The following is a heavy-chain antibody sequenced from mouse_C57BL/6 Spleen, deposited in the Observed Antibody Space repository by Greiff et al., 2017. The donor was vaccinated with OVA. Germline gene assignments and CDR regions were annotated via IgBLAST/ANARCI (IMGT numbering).Heavy chain of an antibody. CDR3: ARQAGYYGSSYGFAY. Sequence: QVQLHQPGAELVKPGASVKLSCKASGYTFTSSWMHWVKQRPGQGLEWIGMIHPNSGSTNYNEKFKSKATLTVDKSSSTAYMQLSSLTSEDSAVYYCARQAGYYGSSYGFAYWGQGTLVTVSA. J-gene: IGHJ3*01. V-gene: IGHV1-64*01. CDR2: IHPNSGST. D-gene: IGHD1-1*01. CDR1: GYTFTSSW.